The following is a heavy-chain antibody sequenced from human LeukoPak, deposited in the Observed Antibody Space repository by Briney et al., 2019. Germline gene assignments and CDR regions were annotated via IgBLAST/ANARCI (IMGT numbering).Heavy chain of an antibody. Sequence: GSLRLSCAASGFTFSSYAMGWVRQAPGKGLEWVSAIGGSGGSTYYAASVRGRFTISRDNSKNTLFLQMNSLRAEDTAIYYCAKVDGDYYYCGMDVWGQGTTVTVSS. CDR3: AKVDGDYYYCGMDV. CDR1: GFTFSSYA. CDR2: IGGSGGST. J-gene: IGHJ6*02. D-gene: IGHD4-17*01. V-gene: IGHV3-23*01.